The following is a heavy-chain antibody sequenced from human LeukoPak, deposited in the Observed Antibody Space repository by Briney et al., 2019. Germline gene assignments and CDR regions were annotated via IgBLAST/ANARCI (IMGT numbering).Heavy chain of an antibody. CDR1: GYTFTGYY. CDR3: ARVGKYSPPFDY. CDR2: INPNSGGT. J-gene: IGHJ4*02. V-gene: IGHV1-2*02. Sequence: GASVKVSCKASGYTFTGYYMHWVRQAPGQGLEWMGWINPNSGGTNYAQKLQGRVTMTTDTSTSTAYMELRSLRSDDTAVYYCARVGKYSPPFDYWGQGTLVTVSS. D-gene: IGHD2-15*01.